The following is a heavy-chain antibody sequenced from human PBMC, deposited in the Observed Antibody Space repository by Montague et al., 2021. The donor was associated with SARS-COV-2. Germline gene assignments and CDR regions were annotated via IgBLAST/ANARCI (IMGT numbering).Heavy chain of an antibody. V-gene: IGHV4-61*02. CDR2: VYASGIT. CDR1: GGSISSGSYY. J-gene: IGHJ4*02. Sequence: TLSLTCTVSGGSISSGSYYWSWIRQPAGKGLEWIGRVYASGITNYNPSLKSRVTISLDTSKNQFSMRLSSVTAADTALYYCIRGLPSVDYWGQGTLVTVSS. CDR3: IRGLPSVDY.